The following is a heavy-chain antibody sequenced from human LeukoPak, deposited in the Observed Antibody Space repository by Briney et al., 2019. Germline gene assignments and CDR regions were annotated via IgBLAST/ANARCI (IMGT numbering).Heavy chain of an antibody. Sequence: PGGSLRLSCAASGFTFSSYAMSWVRQAPGKGLEWVSAISGSGGSTYYADSVKGRFTISRDNSKNTLYLQMNSLRAGDTAVYYCARGQSSGSLYYFDYWGQGTLVTVSS. CDR1: GFTFSSYA. CDR3: ARGQSSGSLYYFDY. D-gene: IGHD3-22*01. V-gene: IGHV3-23*01. J-gene: IGHJ4*02. CDR2: ISGSGGST.